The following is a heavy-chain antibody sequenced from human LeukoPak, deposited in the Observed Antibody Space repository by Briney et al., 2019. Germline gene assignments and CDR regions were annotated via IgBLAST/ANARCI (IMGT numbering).Heavy chain of an antibody. CDR1: GFTFSSYA. CDR3: ARDRRRSSSSDSYRLNYSYYMDV. J-gene: IGHJ6*03. CDR2: ISYDGSNK. D-gene: IGHD6-19*01. Sequence: GRSLRLSCAASGFTFSSYAMHWVRQAPGKGLEWVAVISYDGSNKYYADSVKGRFTISRDNAKSSLYLQMNRLRAEDTAVYYCARDRRRSSSSDSYRLNYSYYMDVWGKGTTVAVSS. V-gene: IGHV3-30*04.